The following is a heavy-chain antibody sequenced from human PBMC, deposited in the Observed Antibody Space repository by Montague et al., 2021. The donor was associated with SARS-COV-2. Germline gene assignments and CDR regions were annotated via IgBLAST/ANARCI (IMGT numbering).Heavy chain of an antibody. J-gene: IGHJ4*02. CDR2: IYASGST. Sequence: SETLSLTCSISGVSTTSYYWSWVRQPAGKGLEWIGHIYASGSTNYSPSLKSRVRLSIDNPKNQFSLKLESLTAADTAVYYCVRDGGNWYYFDYWGQRALVTVSS. CDR1: GVSTTSYY. V-gene: IGHV4-4*07. CDR3: VRDGGNWYYFDY. D-gene: IGHD3-16*01.